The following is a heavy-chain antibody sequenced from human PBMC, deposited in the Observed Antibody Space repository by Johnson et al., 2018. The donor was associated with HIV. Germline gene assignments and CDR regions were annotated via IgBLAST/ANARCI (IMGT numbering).Heavy chain of an antibody. V-gene: IGHV3-30*18. CDR2: ISYDGSNK. CDR1: GFTFSSYG. D-gene: IGHD4-23*01. CDR3: AKLPGGNSGFVDAFDI. J-gene: IGHJ3*02. Sequence: QMLLVESGGGVVQPGRSLRLSCAASGFTFSSYGMHWVRQAPGKGLEWVAVISYDGSNKYYEDSVTGRFTISRDNSKNTLYLQMNSRRAEDTAVYYCAKLPGGNSGFVDAFDIWGQGTMVTVSS.